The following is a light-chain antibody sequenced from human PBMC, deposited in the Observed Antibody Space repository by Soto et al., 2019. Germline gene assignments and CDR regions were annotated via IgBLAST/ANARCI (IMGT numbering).Light chain of an antibody. Sequence: EIVLTQSPGTLSSSPGERATLSCRASQSVSSSYLAGYQQKPGQAPRLLIYAASSRATGIPDTFSGSGSGTDFTLTISRLEPEDFAVYYCQQYCSSPETFGQGTKVEIK. CDR3: QQYCSSPET. V-gene: IGKV3-20*01. CDR2: AAS. CDR1: QSVSSSY. J-gene: IGKJ1*01.